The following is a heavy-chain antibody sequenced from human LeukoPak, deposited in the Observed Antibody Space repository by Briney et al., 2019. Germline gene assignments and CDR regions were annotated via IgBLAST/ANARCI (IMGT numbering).Heavy chain of an antibody. CDR1: GITLSNYG. D-gene: IGHD3-22*01. J-gene: IGHJ4*02. V-gene: IGHV3-23*01. CDR3: AKRGVVIRVILVGFHKEANYFDS. CDR2: ISDSVGRT. Sequence: PGGSLRLSCAVSGITLSNYGMSWVRQAPGKGLEWVAGISDSVGRTNYADSVKGRFTISRDNPKNTLYLQMNSLRAEDTAVYFCAKRGVVIRVILVGFHKEANYFDSWGQGALVTASS.